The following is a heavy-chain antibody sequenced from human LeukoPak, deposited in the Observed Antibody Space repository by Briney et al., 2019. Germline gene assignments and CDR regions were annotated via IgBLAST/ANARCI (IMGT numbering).Heavy chain of an antibody. CDR3: ARAPYCGGDCYSYYFDY. J-gene: IGHJ4*02. D-gene: IGHD2-21*01. CDR2: ISSSSSYI. Sequence: PGGSLRLSCAASGFTFSSYSMNWVRQAPGKGLEWVSSISSSSSYIYYADSVKGRFTISRDNAKNSPYLQMNSLRAEDTAVYYCARAPYCGGDCYSYYFDYWGQGTLVTVSS. V-gene: IGHV3-21*01. CDR1: GFTFSSYS.